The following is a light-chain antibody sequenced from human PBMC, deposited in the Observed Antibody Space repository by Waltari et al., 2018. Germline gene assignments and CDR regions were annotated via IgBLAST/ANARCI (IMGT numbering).Light chain of an antibody. CDR3: SSYASSNFLV. CDR2: EAT. Sequence: QSALSQPASVSGSPGQSITISCTGARRDVGGFNYVSWYQQTPGKAPKLLIFEATKRPSGVSIRFSGSTSGNTASLTISGLQAEDEADYYCSSYASSNFLVFGGGTKVTVL. CDR1: RRDVGGFNY. J-gene: IGLJ3*02. V-gene: IGLV2-14*01.